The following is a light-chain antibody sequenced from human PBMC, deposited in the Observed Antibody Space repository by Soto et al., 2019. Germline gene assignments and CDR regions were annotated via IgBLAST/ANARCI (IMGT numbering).Light chain of an antibody. V-gene: IGKV1-39*01. J-gene: IGKJ1*01. CDR1: QSISNY. CDR3: QQSYSTPRT. Sequence: DIQTTHSPSSLSASVGDRVTITCRASQSISNYLNWYQQKPGKAPKLLIYAASSLQSGVPSRFSGSGSGTDFTLTISSLQPEDFATYYCQQSYSTPRTFGQGTKVDIK. CDR2: AAS.